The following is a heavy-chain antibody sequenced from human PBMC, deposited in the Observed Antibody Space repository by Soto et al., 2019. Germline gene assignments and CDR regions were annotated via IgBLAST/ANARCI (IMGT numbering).Heavy chain of an antibody. CDR1: GFTFSSYS. CDR2: ISSSSSYI. CDR3: ARDLFENQLLPTHYYYYGMDV. V-gene: IGHV3-21*01. Sequence: GGSLRLSCAASGFTFSSYSMNWVRQAPGKGLEWVSSISSSSSYIYYADSVKGRFTISRDNAKNSLYLQMNSLRAEDTAVYYCARDLFENQLLPTHYYYYGMDVWGQGTTVTVSS. D-gene: IGHD2-2*01. J-gene: IGHJ6*02.